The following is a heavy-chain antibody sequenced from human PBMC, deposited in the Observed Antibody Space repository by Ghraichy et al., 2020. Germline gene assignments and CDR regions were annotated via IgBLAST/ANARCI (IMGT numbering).Heavy chain of an antibody. CDR3: AHKPVASTHRDH. Sequence: SGPTLVKPTQTLTLTCTFSGFSLSATGVGVGWIRQPPGKALEWLALIFWDDDKRYSPSLKSRLTITQDTSKNQVVLTMTNMDPMDTATYYCAHKPVASTHRDHWGQGTLVTVSS. CDR1: GFSLSATGVG. CDR2: IFWDDDK. V-gene: IGHV2-5*02. J-gene: IGHJ4*02. D-gene: IGHD4-23*01.